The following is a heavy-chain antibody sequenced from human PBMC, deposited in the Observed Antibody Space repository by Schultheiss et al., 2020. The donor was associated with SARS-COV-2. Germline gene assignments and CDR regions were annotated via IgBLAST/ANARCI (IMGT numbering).Heavy chain of an antibody. CDR2: ISYDGSNK. CDR3: ARERQEAGGFDY. J-gene: IGHJ4*02. Sequence: GESLKISCAASGFTFSSYGMHWVRQAPGKGLEWVAVISYDGSNKYYADSVKGRFTISRDDGKNSLYLQMNTLRAEDTAVYYCARERQEAGGFDYWGQGTLVTVSS. CDR1: GFTFSSYG. V-gene: IGHV3-30*12. D-gene: IGHD3-16*01.